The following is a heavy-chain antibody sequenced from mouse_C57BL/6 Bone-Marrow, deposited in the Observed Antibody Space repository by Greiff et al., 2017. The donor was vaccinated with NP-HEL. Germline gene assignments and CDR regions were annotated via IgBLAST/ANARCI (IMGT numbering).Heavy chain of an antibody. D-gene: IGHD4-1*01. V-gene: IGHV14-4*01. CDR3: TTGLGQGDFDY. Sequence: EVQLQQSGAELVRPGASDKLSCTASGFNIKDDYMHWVKQRPEQGLEWIGWIDPENGDTEYASKFQGKATITADTSSNTAYLQLSSLTSEDTAVYYCTTGLGQGDFDYWGQGTTLTVSS. J-gene: IGHJ2*01. CDR2: IDPENGDT. CDR1: GFNIKDDY.